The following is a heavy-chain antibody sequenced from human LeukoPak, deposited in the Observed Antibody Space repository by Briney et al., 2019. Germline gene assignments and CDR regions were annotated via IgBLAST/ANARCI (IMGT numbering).Heavy chain of an antibody. CDR1: GFTFSDYY. CDR2: ISSSGSTI. J-gene: IGHJ4*02. Sequence: GGSLRLSCAASGFTFSDYYMSWIRQAPGKGLEWVSYISSSGSTIYYADSVKGRFTISRDNARNSLYLQMNSLRAEDTAVYYCARDQYYDSSGYLGYWGQGTLVTVSS. CDR3: ARDQYYDSSGYLGY. D-gene: IGHD3-22*01. V-gene: IGHV3-11*01.